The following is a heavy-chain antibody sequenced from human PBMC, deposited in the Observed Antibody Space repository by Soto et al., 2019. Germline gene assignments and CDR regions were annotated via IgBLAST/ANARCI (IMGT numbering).Heavy chain of an antibody. CDR1: GFTFSSYW. CDR3: AREMIQYSGYDVNYYYYMDV. CDR2: IKQDGSEK. J-gene: IGHJ6*03. V-gene: IGHV3-7*01. Sequence: EVQLVESGGGLVQPGGSLRLSCAASGFTFSSYWMSWVRQAPGKGLEWVANIKQDGSEKYYVDSVKGRFTISRDNAKNSLYLQMNSLRAEATAVYYCAREMIQYSGYDVNYYYYMDVWGKGTTVTVSS. D-gene: IGHD5-12*01.